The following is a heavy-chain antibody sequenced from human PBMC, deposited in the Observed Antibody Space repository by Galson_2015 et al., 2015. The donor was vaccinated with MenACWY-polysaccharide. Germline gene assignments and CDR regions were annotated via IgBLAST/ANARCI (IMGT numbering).Heavy chain of an antibody. J-gene: IGHJ4*02. CDR3: ARAPDFFTRGFDY. CDR1: GDSVSSNSAS. V-gene: IGHV6-1*01. CDR2: TYYRSKWYY. Sequence: ISGDSVSSNSASWNWIRQSPSGGLEWLGRTYYRSKWYYDYALSVKSRITLNPDTSKNQVSLQLNSMTPEDTAVYYCARAPDFFTRGFDYWGLGTLVTVSS. D-gene: IGHD2-2*01.